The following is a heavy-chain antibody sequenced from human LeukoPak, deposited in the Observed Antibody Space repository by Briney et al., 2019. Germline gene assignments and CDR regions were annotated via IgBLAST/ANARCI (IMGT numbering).Heavy chain of an antibody. Sequence: SETLSLTCTVSGGSISSSSYYWGWIRQSPGKGLAWIANIFYSGSTYYNPSLKSRVTISVDTSKNQFSLKLSSVTAADTAVYYCASQYSSGRYRFDYWGQGTLVTVSS. J-gene: IGHJ4*02. CDR2: IFYSGST. D-gene: IGHD6-19*01. CDR1: GGSISSSSYY. CDR3: ASQYSSGRYRFDY. V-gene: IGHV4-39*01.